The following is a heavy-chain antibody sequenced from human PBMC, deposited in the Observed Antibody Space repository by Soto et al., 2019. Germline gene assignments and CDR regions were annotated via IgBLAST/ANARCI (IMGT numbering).Heavy chain of an antibody. D-gene: IGHD6-19*01. Sequence: GGSLRLSCAASGFTFSSYSMNWVRQAPGKGLEWVSSISSSSSYIYYADSVKGRFTISRDNAKNSLYLQMNSLRAEDTAVYYCARDWRRQWLTPGGGAFDIWGQGTMVTVSS. CDR2: ISSSSSYI. CDR1: GFTFSSYS. CDR3: ARDWRRQWLTPGGGAFDI. J-gene: IGHJ3*02. V-gene: IGHV3-21*01.